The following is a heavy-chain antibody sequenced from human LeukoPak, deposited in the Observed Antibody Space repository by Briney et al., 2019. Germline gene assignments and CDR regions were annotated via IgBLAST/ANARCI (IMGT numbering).Heavy chain of an antibody. CDR2: MNPNSGNT. CDR3: ARDGPATVTRHYYYYYMDV. CDR1: GYTFTSYD. J-gene: IGHJ6*03. Sequence: ASVKVSCKASGYTFTSYDINWVRQATGQGLEWMGWMNPNSGNTGYAQKFQGRVTITRNTSISTAYMELNSLRAEDTAVYYCARDGPATVTRHYYYYYMDVWGKGTTVTVSS. V-gene: IGHV1-8*03. D-gene: IGHD4-17*01.